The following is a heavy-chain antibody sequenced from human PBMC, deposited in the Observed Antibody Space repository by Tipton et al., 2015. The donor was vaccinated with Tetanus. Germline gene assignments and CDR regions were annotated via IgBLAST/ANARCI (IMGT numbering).Heavy chain of an antibody. CDR3: VKDCGGRGFYSYDRSSAGRGGHFDH. Sequence: SLRLSCAASGFPFSNYAMSWVRQAPGKGLVWVAGINNSGGNKYFADSVKGRFTISRDNSKNTLYLQMNSLRAEDTAVYYCVKDCGGRGFYSYDRSSAGRGGHFDHGGQGLQVTVSS. D-gene: IGHD3-22*01. CDR1: GFPFSNYA. V-gene: IGHV3-23*01. J-gene: IGHJ4*02. CDR2: INNSGGNK.